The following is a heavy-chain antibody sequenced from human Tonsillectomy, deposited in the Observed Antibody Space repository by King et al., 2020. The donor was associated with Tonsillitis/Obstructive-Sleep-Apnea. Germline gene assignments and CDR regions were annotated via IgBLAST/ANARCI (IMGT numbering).Heavy chain of an antibody. D-gene: IGHD5-18*01. Sequence: VQLVESGGGFVQPGGSLRLSCAASGITFSSYAMSWVRQAPGKGLEWVSGISGSGDSTYYADSVKGRFTISRDNSKNTLYLQMNGLRVDATAVYYCAKAPCLSDSCFGFSYGGLGYWGQGALVTVSS. CDR1: GITFSSYA. V-gene: IGHV3-23*04. CDR2: ISGSGDST. J-gene: IGHJ4*02. CDR3: AKAPCLSDSCFGFSYGGLGY.